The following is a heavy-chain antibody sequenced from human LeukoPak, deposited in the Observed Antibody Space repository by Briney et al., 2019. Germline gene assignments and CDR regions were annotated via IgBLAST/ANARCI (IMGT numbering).Heavy chain of an antibody. CDR2: INPNSGGT. CDR1: GYTFTGYY. CDR3: ARAKNYDFWSGYYWGY. D-gene: IGHD3-3*01. J-gene: IGHJ4*02. Sequence: ASVKVSCKASGYTFTGYYMYWVRQAPGQGLEWMGWINPNSGGTNYAQKFQGRVTMTRDTSISTAYMELSRLRSDDTAVYYCARAKNYDFWSGYYWGYWGQGTLVTVSS. V-gene: IGHV1-2*02.